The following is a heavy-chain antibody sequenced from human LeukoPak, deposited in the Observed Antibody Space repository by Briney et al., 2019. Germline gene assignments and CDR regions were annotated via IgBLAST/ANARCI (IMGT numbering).Heavy chain of an antibody. CDR3: AKRGVVIRAVIIVGFHKEAYYFDY. CDR1: GITLSNYG. V-gene: IGHV3-23*01. J-gene: IGHJ4*02. Sequence: PGGSLRLSCAVSGITLSNYGMSWVRQAPGKGLEWVAGISDRGGSTNYADSVEGRFTISRDNPKNTLYLQMNSLRAEDTAVYFCAKRGVVIRAVIIVGFHKEAYYFDYWGQGALVTVSS. D-gene: IGHD3-10*01. CDR2: ISDRGGST.